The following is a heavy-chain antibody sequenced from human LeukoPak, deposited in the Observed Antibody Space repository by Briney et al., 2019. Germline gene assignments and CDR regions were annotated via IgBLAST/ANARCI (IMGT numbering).Heavy chain of an antibody. D-gene: IGHD6-13*01. Sequence: SETLSLTCTVSGDSISSDNYYWSWIRQPAGTGLEYIGRFNTGGNTYYNPSLKSRVTISLDTSKNLLSLRLSSVTAADTAVYYCARAPRQQPFPVYWGQGTLVTVSS. V-gene: IGHV4-61*02. CDR1: GDSISSDNYY. CDR3: ARAPRQQPFPVY. CDR2: FNTGGNT. J-gene: IGHJ4*02.